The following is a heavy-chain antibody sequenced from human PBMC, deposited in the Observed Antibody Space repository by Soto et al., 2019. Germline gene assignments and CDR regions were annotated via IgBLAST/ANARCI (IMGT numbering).Heavy chain of an antibody. V-gene: IGHV4-30-4*01. CDR2: IYHSGST. J-gene: IGHJ4*02. Sequence: SSETLSLTCTVSGGSISSGDYYWSWIRQPPGKGLEWIGYIYHSGSTYYNPSLKSRVNISVDTSKNQFSLKLSSVTAADTAVYYCARTPPLGYFDYWGQGTLVTVSS. CDR1: GGSISSGDYY. CDR3: ARTPPLGYFDY.